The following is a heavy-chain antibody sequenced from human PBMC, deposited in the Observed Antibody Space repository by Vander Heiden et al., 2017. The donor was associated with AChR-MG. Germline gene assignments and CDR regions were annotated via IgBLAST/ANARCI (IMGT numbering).Heavy chain of an antibody. J-gene: IGHJ4*02. Sequence: EVQLLESGGDSVQPGGSLRLPCAASGFGFSTSAMYWVRQAPGKGLDWVSGISSSGGNTYYADSVKGRFTISRDNSMNTMYLQMNSLRAEDTAVYFCARSLRGFGDLPYWGQGTLVTVSS. CDR1: GFGFSTSA. CDR3: ARSLRGFGDLPY. D-gene: IGHD3-10*01. V-gene: IGHV3-23*01. CDR2: ISSSGGNT.